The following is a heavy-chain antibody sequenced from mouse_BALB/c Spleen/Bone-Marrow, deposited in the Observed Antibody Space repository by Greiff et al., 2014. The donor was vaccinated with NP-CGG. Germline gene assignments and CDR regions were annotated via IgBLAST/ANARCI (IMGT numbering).Heavy chain of an antibody. V-gene: IGHV2-6-7*01. Sequence: QVQLQQSGPGLVAPSQSLSITCTVSGFPLTGYGVNWVRQPPGKGLEWLGMIWGDGSTDYNSALKSRLSISKDNSKSQVFLKMNSLQTDGTARYYCARDTTVVAMDYWGQGTSVTVSS. CDR3: ARDTTVVAMDY. CDR2: IWGDGST. J-gene: IGHJ4*01. CDR1: GFPLTGYG. D-gene: IGHD1-1*01.